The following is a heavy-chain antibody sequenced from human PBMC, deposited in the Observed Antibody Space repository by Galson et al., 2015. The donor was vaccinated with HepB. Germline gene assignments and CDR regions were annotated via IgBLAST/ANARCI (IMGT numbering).Heavy chain of an antibody. CDR1: GGSISSYY. D-gene: IGHD3-22*01. CDR3: ARYYYDSSGYLRYYYGMDV. Sequence: ETLSLTCTVSGGSISSYYWSWIRQPPGKGLEWIGYIYYSGSTNYNPSLKSRVTISVDTSKNQFSLKLSSVTAADTAVYYCARYYYDSSGYLRYYYGMDVWGQGTTVTVSS. J-gene: IGHJ6*02. V-gene: IGHV4-59*01. CDR2: IYYSGST.